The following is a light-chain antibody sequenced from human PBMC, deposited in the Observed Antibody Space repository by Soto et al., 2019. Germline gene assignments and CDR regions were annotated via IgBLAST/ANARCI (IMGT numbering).Light chain of an antibody. CDR2: ATS. CDR1: QNINRS. Sequence: DIQMTQSPSSLSASVGDSVTITCRASQNINRSLNWYQQKPGKAPKLLIYATSNLQTGVPSRFSGSGSGTDFTLAISSLQPEDFATYYCQQTFSTPLTSGGGTKVDIK. J-gene: IGKJ4*01. CDR3: QQTFSTPLT. V-gene: IGKV1-39*01.